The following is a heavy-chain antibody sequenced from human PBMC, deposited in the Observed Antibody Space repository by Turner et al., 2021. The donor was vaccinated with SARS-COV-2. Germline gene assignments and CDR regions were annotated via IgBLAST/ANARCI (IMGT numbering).Heavy chain of an antibody. Sequence: EVQLLESGGDLVQPGGSLRLSCAASGFTFSTYPMNWVRQAPGKGLEWVSGISGSGGRTYYADSVKGRFTISRDNSKNTLYLQMNSLRAEDTAVYYCAKGYDSSGYYSARGGLFCDYWGQGTLVTVSS. CDR1: GFTFSTYP. D-gene: IGHD3-22*01. CDR3: AKGYDSSGYYSARGGLFCDY. CDR2: ISGSGGRT. V-gene: IGHV3-23*01. J-gene: IGHJ4*02.